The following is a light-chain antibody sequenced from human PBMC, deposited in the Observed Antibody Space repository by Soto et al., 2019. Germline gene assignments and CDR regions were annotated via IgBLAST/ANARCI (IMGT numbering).Light chain of an antibody. Sequence: EIMLTQSPGTLSLSPGERVTLSCRASQSVSNRYLAWYQQKPGQAPRLLIHGASSRAGGVPDRVSGSGSGTVFTLTISRLEPEDFPLYYCQQYATSPWTFGQGTTVEIK. V-gene: IGKV3-20*01. CDR2: GAS. CDR3: QQYATSPWT. J-gene: IGKJ1*01. CDR1: QSVSNRY.